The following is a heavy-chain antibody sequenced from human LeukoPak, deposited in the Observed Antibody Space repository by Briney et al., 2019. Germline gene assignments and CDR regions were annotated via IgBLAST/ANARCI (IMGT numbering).Heavy chain of an antibody. CDR3: AKSQVPRYSSGWYHDY. J-gene: IGHJ4*02. V-gene: IGHV3-23*01. CDR2: ISGSGDNT. Sequence: GGSLRLSCAASGFTFSSYAMRWVRQAPGKGLEWVSAISGSGDNTYYADSVKGRFTISRDNSKNTLYLQMNSLRAEDTAVYYCAKSQVPRYSSGWYHDYWGQGTLVTVSS. CDR1: GFTFSSYA. D-gene: IGHD6-19*01.